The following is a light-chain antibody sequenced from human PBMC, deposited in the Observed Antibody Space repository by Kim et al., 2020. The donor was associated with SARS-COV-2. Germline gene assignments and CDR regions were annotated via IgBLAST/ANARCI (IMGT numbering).Light chain of an antibody. CDR1: QRLGTN. V-gene: IGKV3-15*01. Sequence: SLPPGESATLSGRASQRLGTNLAWYQHKPGQAPRLLIYGASTRATGIPARFSGAGSGTEFTLTISSLQSEDFAVYFCQQYNDWLSFGGGTKVDIK. CDR3: QQYNDWLS. J-gene: IGKJ4*01. CDR2: GAS.